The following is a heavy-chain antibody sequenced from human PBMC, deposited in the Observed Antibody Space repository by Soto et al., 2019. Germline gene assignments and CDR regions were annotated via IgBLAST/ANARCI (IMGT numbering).Heavy chain of an antibody. CDR2: FDPEDGET. V-gene: IGHV1-24*01. J-gene: IGHJ5*02. Sequence: ASVKVCWEVSRDRLAELSMQWVRQAPGKGLEWMGGFDPEDGETIYAQKFQGRVTMTEDTSTDTAYMELSSLRSEDTAVYYCALRLPARDWFDPWGQAPLVTVSS. D-gene: IGHD2-15*01. CDR3: ALRLPARDWFDP. CDR1: RDRLAELS.